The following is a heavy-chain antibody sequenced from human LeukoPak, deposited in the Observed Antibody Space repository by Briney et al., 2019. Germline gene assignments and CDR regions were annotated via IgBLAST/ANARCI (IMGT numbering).Heavy chain of an antibody. CDR3: TRGPSGWGLDL. CDR1: GFPLSRYD. Sequence: PGGSLRLSCVASGFPLSRYDMHWVRQPTGKGLEWVSAIGTGGDTHYSGPAKGRFTISRENAKNSIYLQMNSLRAGDTAMYYCTRGPSGWGLDLWGRGTLVTVSS. CDR2: IGTGGDT. J-gene: IGHJ2*01. V-gene: IGHV3-13*01. D-gene: IGHD2-21*02.